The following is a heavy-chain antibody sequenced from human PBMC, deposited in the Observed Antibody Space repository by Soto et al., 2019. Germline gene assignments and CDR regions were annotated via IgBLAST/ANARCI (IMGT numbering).Heavy chain of an antibody. J-gene: IGHJ4*02. V-gene: IGHV3-9*01. CDR3: AKDRGSSGSYFDY. CDR2: ISWNSGSI. D-gene: IGHD6-19*01. Sequence: GGSLRLSCAASGFTFDDYAMHWVRQAPGKGLEWVSGISWNSGSIGYADSVKGRFTISRDNAKNSLYLQMNSLRAEDTALYYWAKDRGSSGSYFDYGGQGTLVTVPS. CDR1: GFTFDDYA.